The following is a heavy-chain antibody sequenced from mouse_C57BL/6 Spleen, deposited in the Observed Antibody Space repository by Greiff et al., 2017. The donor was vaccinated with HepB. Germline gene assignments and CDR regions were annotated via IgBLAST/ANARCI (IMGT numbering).Heavy chain of an antibody. D-gene: IGHD2-5*01. CDR3: VRGIYSTLDY. CDR1: GYAFSSSW. J-gene: IGHJ2*01. V-gene: IGHV1-82*01. CDR2: IYPGDGDT. Sequence: QVQLQQSGPELVKPGASVKISCKASGYAFSSSWMNWVKQRPGKGLEWIGRIYPGDGDTNYNGKFKGKATLTADKSSSTAYMQLSSLTSEDSAVYFCVRGIYSTLDYWGQGTTLTVSS.